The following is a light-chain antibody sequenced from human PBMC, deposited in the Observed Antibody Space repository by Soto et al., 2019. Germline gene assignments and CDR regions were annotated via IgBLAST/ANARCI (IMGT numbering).Light chain of an antibody. Sequence: QPALTQPPSASGSPGQSVTISCTGTSSDVGGYNYVSWYQQHPGKAPKLMIYEVSKRPSGVPDRFSGSKSGNTASLTVSGLQAEDEADYYCSSYAGSKNFYVFGTGTKVTV. CDR2: EVS. CDR3: SSYAGSKNFYV. CDR1: SSDVGGYNY. J-gene: IGLJ1*01. V-gene: IGLV2-8*01.